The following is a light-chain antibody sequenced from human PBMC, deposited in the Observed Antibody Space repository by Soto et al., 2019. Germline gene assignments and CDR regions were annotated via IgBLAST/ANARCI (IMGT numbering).Light chain of an antibody. V-gene: IGKV3-15*01. J-gene: IGKJ1*01. CDR2: GAS. Sequence: EIEMTQSLATLSVSPGERATLSCSASQSVSNSLAWYQQKPGQAPRLLIYGASTRATGIPARFSGSGSGTEFTLTISSLQSEDFAVYYCQQYNNWWTFGQGTKVEVK. CDR3: QQYNNWWT. CDR1: QSVSNS.